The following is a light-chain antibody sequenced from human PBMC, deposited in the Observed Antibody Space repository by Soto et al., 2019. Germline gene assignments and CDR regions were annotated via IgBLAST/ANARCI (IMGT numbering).Light chain of an antibody. Sequence: SYELTQPSSVSVSRGQTARIPCSGDILTKRYVRWFQQKPGQAPLLVIYDDSRRPSGIPERFSGSSSGTVATLTVTEAQVEDEADYYCYSLDHSGNIMVFGGGTKLTVL. CDR3: YSLDHSGNIMV. J-gene: IGLJ2*01. CDR2: DDS. CDR1: ILTKRY. V-gene: IGLV3-10*01.